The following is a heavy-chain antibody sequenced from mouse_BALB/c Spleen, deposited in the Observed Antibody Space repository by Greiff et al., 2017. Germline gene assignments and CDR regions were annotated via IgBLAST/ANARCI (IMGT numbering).Heavy chain of an antibody. J-gene: IGHJ3*01. V-gene: IGHV1-47*01. CDR1: GYTFTTYP. CDR2: FHPYNDDT. Sequence: QVQLKESGAELVKPGASVKMSCKAFGYTFTTYPIEWMKQNHGKSLEWIGNFHPYNDDTKYNEKFKGKDKLTVEKSSSTVYLELSRLTSDDSAVYYCARRDYEGTWFAYWGQGTLVTVSA. CDR3: ARRDYEGTWFAY. D-gene: IGHD2-4*01.